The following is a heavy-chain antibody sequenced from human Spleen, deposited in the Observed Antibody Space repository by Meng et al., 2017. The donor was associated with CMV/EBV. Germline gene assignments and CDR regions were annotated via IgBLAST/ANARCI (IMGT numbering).Heavy chain of an antibody. J-gene: IGHJ5*02. CDR2: IYYSGST. CDR1: GGSVSSGSYY. Sequence: SGGSVSSGSYYWSWIRQPPGKGLEWIGYIYYSGSTNYNPSLKSRVTISVDTSKNQFSLKLSSVTAADTAVYYCALYCSSTSCRNWFDPWGQGTLVTVSS. CDR3: ALYCSSTSCRNWFDP. D-gene: IGHD2-2*01. V-gene: IGHV4-61*01.